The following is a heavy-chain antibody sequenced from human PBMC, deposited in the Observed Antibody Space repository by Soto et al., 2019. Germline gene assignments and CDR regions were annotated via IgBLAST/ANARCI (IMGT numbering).Heavy chain of an antibody. J-gene: IGHJ4*02. CDR2: IYYSGST. D-gene: IGHD6-6*01. CDR3: ARGLLQLGFDS. V-gene: IGHV4-30-4*01. Sequence: SETLSLTCTVSGGSISSGDYYWSWIRQPPGKGLEWIGYIYYSGSTYYNPSLKSRVTISVDTSKNQFSLKLSSVTAADTAVYYCARGLLQLGFDSWGQGTLVTVA. CDR1: GGSISSGDYY.